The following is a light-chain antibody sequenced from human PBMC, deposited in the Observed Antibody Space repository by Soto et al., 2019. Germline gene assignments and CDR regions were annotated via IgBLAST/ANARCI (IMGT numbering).Light chain of an antibody. V-gene: IGKV3-11*01. J-gene: IGKJ5*01. Sequence: EIVLTQFPVTLSLSPGERATLSCRASQSVSNYLAWYQQKPGQAPRLLIYDVSTRATGVPARFSGSGSGTDFTLTITSLEPEGFAVYSCQQRSDWPITFGQGTRLEIK. CDR2: DVS. CDR3: QQRSDWPIT. CDR1: QSVSNY.